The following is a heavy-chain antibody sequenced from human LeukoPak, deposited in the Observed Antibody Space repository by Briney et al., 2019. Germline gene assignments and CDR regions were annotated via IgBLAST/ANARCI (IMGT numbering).Heavy chain of an antibody. Sequence: PGGSLRLSCAASGFTFSSYAMSWVRQAPGKGLEWVSAISGSGGSTYYADSVEGRFTISRDNSKNTLYLQMNSLRAEDTAVYYCAKDPYDPRAGDYWGQGTLVTVSS. CDR2: ISGSGGST. J-gene: IGHJ4*02. D-gene: IGHD3-22*01. V-gene: IGHV3-23*01. CDR3: AKDPYDPRAGDY. CDR1: GFTFSSYA.